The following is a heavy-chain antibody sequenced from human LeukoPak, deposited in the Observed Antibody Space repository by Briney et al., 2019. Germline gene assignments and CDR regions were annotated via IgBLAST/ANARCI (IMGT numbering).Heavy chain of an antibody. CDR3: AKDGDRYYYYGMDV. J-gene: IGHJ6*02. V-gene: IGHV3-43D*03. D-gene: IGHD3-10*01. CDR2: ISWDGGST. CDR1: GFIVSSNY. Sequence: GGSLRLSCAASGFIVSSNYMSWVRQAPGKGLKWVSVISWDGGSTYYADSVKGRFTISRDNSKNSLYLQMNSLRAEDTALYYCAKDGDRYYYYGMDVWGQGTTVTVSS.